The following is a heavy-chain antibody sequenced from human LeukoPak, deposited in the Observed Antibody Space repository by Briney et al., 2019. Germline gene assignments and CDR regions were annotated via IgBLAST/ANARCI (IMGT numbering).Heavy chain of an antibody. CDR3: ARGAVAAATFSFAP. D-gene: IGHD6-13*01. CDR1: GYTFTSYD. V-gene: IGHV1-8*01. J-gene: IGHJ5*02. CDR2: MNPDSGNT. Sequence: ASVKVSCKASGYTFTSYDISWVRQAAGQGLEWMGWMNPDSGNTGYAQKFQGRVTMTRNTSISTAYMELSSLRSEDTAVYYCARGAVAAATFSFAPWGQEPLVTVSS.